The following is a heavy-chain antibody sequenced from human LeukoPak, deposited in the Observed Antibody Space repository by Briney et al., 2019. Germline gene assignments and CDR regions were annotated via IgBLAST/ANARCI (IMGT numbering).Heavy chain of an antibody. J-gene: IGHJ3*02. D-gene: IGHD3-10*01. CDR2: IYHSGST. Sequence: SQTLSLTCAVSGGSISSGGYSWSWIRQPPGKGLEWIGYIYHSGSTYYNPSLKSRVTISVDRSKNQFSLKLSSVTAADTAVYYCARGVPSYGSGYPDAFDIWGQGTMVTVSS. V-gene: IGHV4-30-2*01. CDR1: GGSISSGGYS. CDR3: ARGVPSYGSGYPDAFDI.